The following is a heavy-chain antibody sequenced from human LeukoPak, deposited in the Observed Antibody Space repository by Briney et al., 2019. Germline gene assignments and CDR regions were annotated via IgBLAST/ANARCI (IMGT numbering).Heavy chain of an antibody. CDR1: VYTFTSYD. V-gene: IGHV1-8*01. J-gene: IGHJ5*02. CDR2: MNPNSGNT. Sequence: ASVKVSCKASVYTFTSYDINWVPQATGQGLEWMGWMNPNSGNTGYEQKFQGRVTMTRNTSISTAYMELSSLRADDKAVYYCARGVDISGYYYVVWFDPWRQGTLVTVSS. CDR3: ARGVDISGYYYVVWFDP. D-gene: IGHD3-22*01.